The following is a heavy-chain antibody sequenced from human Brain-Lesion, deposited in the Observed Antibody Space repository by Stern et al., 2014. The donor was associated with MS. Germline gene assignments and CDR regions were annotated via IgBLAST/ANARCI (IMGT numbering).Heavy chain of an antibody. CDR2: IKQDGSDK. CDR3: ARIDRGNYDFWSGYYDYWFDP. V-gene: IGHV3-7*01. CDR1: GFTFSDYW. D-gene: IGHD3-3*01. Sequence: EDQLVESGGDLVQPGGSLRLSCVASGFTFSDYWLTWVRQAPGKGLQWVANIKQDGSDKNYVDSVKGRFTISRDNAKNSLYLQMNSLRVDDTAVYYCARIDRGNYDFWSGYYDYWFDPWGQGTLVTVSS. J-gene: IGHJ5*02.